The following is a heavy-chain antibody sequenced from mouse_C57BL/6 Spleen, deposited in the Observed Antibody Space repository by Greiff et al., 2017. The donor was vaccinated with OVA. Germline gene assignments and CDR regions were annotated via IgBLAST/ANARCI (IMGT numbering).Heavy chain of an antibody. CDR1: GFTIKNTY. J-gene: IGHJ3*01. Sequence: VQLQQSVAELVRPGASVKLSCTASGFTIKNTYMHWVKQRPEQGLEWIGRIDPANGNTKYAPKFQGKATITADTSSNTAYLQLSSLTSEDTAIYYCAFYYSNYGGFAYWGQGTLVTVSA. CDR3: AFYYSNYGGFAY. V-gene: IGHV14-3*01. CDR2: IDPANGNT. D-gene: IGHD2-5*01.